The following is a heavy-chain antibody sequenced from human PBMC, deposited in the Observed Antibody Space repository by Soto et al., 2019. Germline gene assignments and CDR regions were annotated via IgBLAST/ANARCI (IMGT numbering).Heavy chain of an antibody. CDR3: ARESYYDILTGYRYYYGMDV. D-gene: IGHD3-9*01. CDR1: GYTFTSYY. V-gene: IGHV1-46*03. Sequence: ASVKVSCKASGYTFTSYYMHWVRQAPGQGLEWMGIINPSGGSTSYAQKFQGRVTMTRDTSTSTVYMELSSLRSEDTAVYYCARESYYDILTGYRYYYGMDVWGQGTTVTVSS. J-gene: IGHJ6*02. CDR2: INPSGGST.